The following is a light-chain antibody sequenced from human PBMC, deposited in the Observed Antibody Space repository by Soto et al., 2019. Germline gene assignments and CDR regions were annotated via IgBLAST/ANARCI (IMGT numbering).Light chain of an antibody. Sequence: DIQMTKSPSSLSASVGARVTITCRASQSISGHLNWYQHKPGKAHELLIYATSTLHIGVPSRFSGSGSGKTFIHTIGTVQHEDFATYYCQQCYCSPRFTFGPATKVDIK. J-gene: IGKJ3*01. CDR2: ATS. CDR3: QQCYCSPRFT. V-gene: IGKV1-39*01. CDR1: QSISGH.